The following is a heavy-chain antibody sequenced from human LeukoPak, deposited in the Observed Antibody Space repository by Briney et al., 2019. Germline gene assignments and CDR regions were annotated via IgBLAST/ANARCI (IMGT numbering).Heavy chain of an antibody. CDR3: ARDRKYYYHMDV. CDR1: GFTFSSYG. J-gene: IGHJ6*03. D-gene: IGHD1-14*01. V-gene: IGHV3-23*01. Sequence: GGSLRLSCAASGFTFSSYGMNWVRQAPGKGLEWVSGISGSGGSTYYADSVKGRFTISRDNSKNTLYLQMNSLRAEDTAVYYCARDRKYYYHMDVWGKGTTVTVSS. CDR2: ISGSGGST.